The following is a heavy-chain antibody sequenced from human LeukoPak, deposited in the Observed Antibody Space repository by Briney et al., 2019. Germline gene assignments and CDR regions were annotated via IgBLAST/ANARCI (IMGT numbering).Heavy chain of an antibody. J-gene: IGHJ4*02. Sequence: GALRLSCAASGFTFSSYSMNWVRQAPGTGLEWVSSISSSSSYIYYADSMKGRFTISRDNAKNSLYLQMNSLRAEDTAVYYCVRYNWNDGLGWGQGTLVTVSS. CDR2: ISSSSSYI. CDR3: VRYNWNDGLG. CDR1: GFTFSSYS. D-gene: IGHD1-1*01. V-gene: IGHV3-21*01.